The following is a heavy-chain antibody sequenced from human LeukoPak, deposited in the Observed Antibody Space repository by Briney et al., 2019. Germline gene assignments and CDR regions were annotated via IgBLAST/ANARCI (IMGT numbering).Heavy chain of an antibody. D-gene: IGHD2-8*01. CDR2: INPNSGGT. Sequence: GASVKVSCKASGYTFTGYYMHWVRQAPGQGLEWMGWINPNSGGTNYAQKFQGRVTMTRDTSISTAYMELRSLRSDDTAVYYCARVPGYCTNGVCYYYMDVWGKGTTVTVSS. J-gene: IGHJ6*03. CDR3: ARVPGYCTNGVCYYYMDV. CDR1: GYTFTGYY. V-gene: IGHV1-2*02.